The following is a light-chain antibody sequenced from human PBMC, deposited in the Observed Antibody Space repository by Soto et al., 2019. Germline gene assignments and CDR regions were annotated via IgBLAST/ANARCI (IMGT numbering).Light chain of an antibody. CDR1: QSVSSY. CDR3: QQRSKWPPLFT. CDR2: DAS. Sequence: EVVLTQSPATLSLSPGERATLSCRASQSVSSYLAWYQQKPGQAPRLLIYDASNRATGVPARFTGSGSGTDFTLTISSLEPEDFAGYYCQQRSKWPPLFTFGPGTKVDIK. J-gene: IGKJ3*01. V-gene: IGKV3-11*01.